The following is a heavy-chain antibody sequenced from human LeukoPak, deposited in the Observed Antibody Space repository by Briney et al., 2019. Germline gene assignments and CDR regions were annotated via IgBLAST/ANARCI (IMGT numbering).Heavy chain of an antibody. CDR1: GFTFSSYA. J-gene: IGHJ4*02. CDR2: ISGSGGST. D-gene: IGHD6-19*01. Sequence: TGGSLRLSCAASGFTFSSYAMSWVRQAPGEGLEWVSAISGSGGSTYYADSVKGRFTISRNNAKNSLFVQMSNLRAEDTAVYYCARVPRSGGSIDYWGQGTLVTVSS. CDR3: ARVPRSGGSIDY. V-gene: IGHV3-23*01.